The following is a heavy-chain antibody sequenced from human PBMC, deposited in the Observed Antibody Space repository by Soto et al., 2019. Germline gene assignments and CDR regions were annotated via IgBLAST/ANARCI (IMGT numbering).Heavy chain of an antibody. J-gene: IGHJ4*02. CDR1: GYSISSGYY. CDR2: IYHSGST. V-gene: IGHV4-38-2*01. CDR3: ARAPFGRDYYFDY. D-gene: IGHD3-10*01. Sequence: PSETLSLTCAVSGYSISSGYYWGWIRQPPGKGLEWIGSIYHSGSTNYNPSLKSRVTISVDTSKNQFSLKLSSVTAADTAVYYCARAPFGRDYYFDYWGQGTLVTVSS.